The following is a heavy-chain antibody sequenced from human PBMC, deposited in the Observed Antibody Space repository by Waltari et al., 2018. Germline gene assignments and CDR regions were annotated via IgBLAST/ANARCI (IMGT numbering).Heavy chain of an antibody. Sequence: QVQLVQSGAEVKKPGASVKVSCKASGYTFTGYYMHWVRQAPGQGLEWMGWSNPNRGGTIYAQKFQGRVTMTRDTSISTAYMELSRLRSDDTAVYYCARDLTRIVVVPAALGYWGQGTLVTVSS. CDR3: ARDLTRIVVVPAALGY. J-gene: IGHJ4*02. CDR1: GYTFTGYY. V-gene: IGHV1-2*02. CDR2: SNPNRGGT. D-gene: IGHD2-2*01.